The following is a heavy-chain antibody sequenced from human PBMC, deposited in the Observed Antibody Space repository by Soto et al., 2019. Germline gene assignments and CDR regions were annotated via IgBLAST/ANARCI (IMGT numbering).Heavy chain of an antibody. D-gene: IGHD2-15*01. Sequence: ESLKISCKGSGYSFTSYWIGWVRQMPGKGLEWMGIIYPGDSDTRYSPSFQGQVTISADKSISTAYLQWSSLKASDTAMYYCARHRAHCSGGSCDFDYWGQGTLVTVSS. CDR3: ARHRAHCSGGSCDFDY. V-gene: IGHV5-51*01. CDR2: IYPGDSDT. CDR1: GYSFTSYW. J-gene: IGHJ4*02.